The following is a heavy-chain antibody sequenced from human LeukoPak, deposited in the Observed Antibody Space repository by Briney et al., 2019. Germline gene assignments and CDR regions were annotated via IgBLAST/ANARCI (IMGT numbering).Heavy chain of an antibody. CDR1: GFTFSTYS. V-gene: IGHV3-48*01. CDR2: ISSLSGTI. CDR3: AKEGDYYGSGSYRDGFDI. J-gene: IGHJ3*02. Sequence: PGGSLRLSCAASGFTFSTYSMNWVRQAPGKGLEWISYISSLSGTINYADSVKGRFTISRDNAKNSLYLHMNSLRAEDTAVYYCAKEGDYYGSGSYRDGFDIWGQGTRATVSS. D-gene: IGHD3-10*01.